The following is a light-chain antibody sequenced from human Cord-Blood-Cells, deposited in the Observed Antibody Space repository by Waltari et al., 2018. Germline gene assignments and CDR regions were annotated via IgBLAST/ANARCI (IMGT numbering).Light chain of an antibody. CDR1: QSLVHSDGNTY. Sequence: DVVMTQSPLSLPVTLGQPASISCRSSQSLVHSDGNTYLNWFQQRPGQSPRCLIYKVSNRDSGVPDRFSGSGSGTDFTLKISRVEAEDVGVYYCMQGTHWPPTFGQGTKVEIK. CDR2: KVS. V-gene: IGKV2-30*02. CDR3: MQGTHWPPT. J-gene: IGKJ1*01.